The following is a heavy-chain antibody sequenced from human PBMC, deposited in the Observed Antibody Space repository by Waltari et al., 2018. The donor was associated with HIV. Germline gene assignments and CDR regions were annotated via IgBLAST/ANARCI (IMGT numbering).Heavy chain of an antibody. D-gene: IGHD3-10*01. CDR3: AREGHYYGSGRFGGDY. J-gene: IGHJ4*02. CDR2: IWYDGSNK. V-gene: IGHV3-33*01. CDR1: GFTFSTHG. Sequence: QVQLVESGGGVVQPGRSLRLPCAASGFTFSTHGMPWVRQAPGKGREWVAGIWYDGSNKYYADSVKGRLTIARDNSKNTVYLQINRLRAEDTAVYYCAREGHYYGSGRFGGDYWGQGTLVTVSS.